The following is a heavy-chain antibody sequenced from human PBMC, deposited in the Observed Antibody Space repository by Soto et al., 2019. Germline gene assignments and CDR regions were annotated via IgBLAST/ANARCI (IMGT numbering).Heavy chain of an antibody. Sequence: QGELLESGGGVVQPGTSLRLSCAASGFPFSSFGMHWVRQAPGKGLEWVAVVSAAGYTTYYSDSVKGRFNISRDNSRNPLNLQMNSLRREDTGLYYCAKEGSIWKFAFDIWGRGTMVTGSS. CDR3: AKEGSIWKFAFDI. J-gene: IGHJ3*02. CDR1: GFPFSSFG. V-gene: IGHV3-30*18. D-gene: IGHD6-13*01. CDR2: VSAAGYTT.